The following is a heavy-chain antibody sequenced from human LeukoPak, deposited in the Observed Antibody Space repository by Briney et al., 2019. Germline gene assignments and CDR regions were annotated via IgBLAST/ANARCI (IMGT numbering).Heavy chain of an antibody. Sequence: SETLSLTCAVYGGSFRGYYWSWIRQPPGKGLEWIGEINHSGSTNYNPSLKSRVTISVDTSKNQFSLKLSSVTAADTAVYYCARVLPPGVVPAATPWFDPWGQGTLVTVSS. CDR1: GGSFRGYY. J-gene: IGHJ5*02. CDR3: ARVLPPGVVPAATPWFDP. V-gene: IGHV4-34*01. D-gene: IGHD2-2*01. CDR2: INHSGST.